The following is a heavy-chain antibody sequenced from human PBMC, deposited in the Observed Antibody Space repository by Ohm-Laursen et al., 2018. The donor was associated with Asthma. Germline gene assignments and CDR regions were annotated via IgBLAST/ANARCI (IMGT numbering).Heavy chain of an antibody. Sequence: SLRLSCSASGVAFTDSWMSWVRQLPGGSLEWVAKINPLGYEKYYMDSVRGRLTVSRDNAKNSLYLEMNSLRVEDTAVYYCVTDAWWSYVHWGLGTLVTVSS. CDR3: VTDAWWSYVH. J-gene: IGHJ4*02. D-gene: IGHD1-26*01. CDR1: GVAFTDSW. CDR2: INPLGYEK. V-gene: IGHV3-7*01.